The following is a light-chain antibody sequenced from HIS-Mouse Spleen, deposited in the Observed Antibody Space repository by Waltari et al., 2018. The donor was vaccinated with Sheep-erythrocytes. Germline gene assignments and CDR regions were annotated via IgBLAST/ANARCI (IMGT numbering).Light chain of an antibody. Sequence: QSALTQPRSVSGSPGQSVTISCTGTSSDVGGYNYVSWYQQYPGKAPKLMIYDVSKRPSGIPERFSGSNSGNTATLTISGTQAMDEADYYCQAWDSSTVVFGGGTKLTVL. V-gene: IGLV2-11*01. J-gene: IGLJ2*01. CDR1: SSDVGGYNY. CDR2: DVS. CDR3: QAWDSSTVV.